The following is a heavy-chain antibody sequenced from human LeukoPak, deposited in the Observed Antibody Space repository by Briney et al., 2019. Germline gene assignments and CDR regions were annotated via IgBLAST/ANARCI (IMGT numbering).Heavy chain of an antibody. CDR2: IWYDGSNK. CDR1: GFTFSSYG. CDR3: ARDGDIVVVVAGLDY. J-gene: IGHJ4*02. V-gene: IGHV3-33*01. D-gene: IGHD2-15*01. Sequence: AGGSLRLSCAASGFTFSSYGMHWVRQAPGKGLEWVAVIWYDGSNKYYADSVKGRFTISRDNSKNTLYLQMNSLRAEDTAVYYCARDGDIVVVVAGLDYWGQGTLVTVSS.